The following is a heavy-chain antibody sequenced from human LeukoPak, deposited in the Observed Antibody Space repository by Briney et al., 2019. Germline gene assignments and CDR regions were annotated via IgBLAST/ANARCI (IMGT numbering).Heavy chain of an antibody. CDR2: ISARGGST. J-gene: IGHJ4*02. CDR3: ALGYCSGGDCYEKPYYFDH. CDR1: GFTFSAYA. Sequence: GGSLRLSCAASGFTFSAYAMAWVRQAPGKGLEWVSAISARGGSTYYADSVKGRFIISRDNSQYTVYLHMSSLRAEDTAVYYCALGYCSGGDCYEKPYYFDHWGQGTQVTVSS. D-gene: IGHD2-15*01. V-gene: IGHV3-23*01.